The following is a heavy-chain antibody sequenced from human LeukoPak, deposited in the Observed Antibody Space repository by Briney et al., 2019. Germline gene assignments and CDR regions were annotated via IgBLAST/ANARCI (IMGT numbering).Heavy chain of an antibody. Sequence: VASVKVSCKASGYTFTSYYIHWVRQAPGQRLEWMGLINPSSGSTTYAQNLQGRVTMTRDTSTSTVYMELSSLRSEDTAVYYCARDQHVGSSRYFYFDSWGQGTLVTVSS. V-gene: IGHV1-46*01. CDR2: INPSSGST. J-gene: IGHJ4*02. CDR3: ARDQHVGSSRYFYFDS. D-gene: IGHD6-13*01. CDR1: GYTFTSYY.